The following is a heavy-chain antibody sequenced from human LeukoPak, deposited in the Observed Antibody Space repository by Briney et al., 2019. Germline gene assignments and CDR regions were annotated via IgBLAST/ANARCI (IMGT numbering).Heavy chain of an antibody. Sequence: SETLSLTCTVSGGSISSGNYYWGWIRQPPGKGLEWIGSLYYSGSTYYSPSLKSRVTISVDTSKNQFSLKLSSVTAADTAVYYCARVRRDYVDYWGQGTLVTVSS. V-gene: IGHV4-39*07. CDR3: ARVRRDYVDY. CDR2: LYYSGST. J-gene: IGHJ4*02. CDR1: GGSISSGNYY.